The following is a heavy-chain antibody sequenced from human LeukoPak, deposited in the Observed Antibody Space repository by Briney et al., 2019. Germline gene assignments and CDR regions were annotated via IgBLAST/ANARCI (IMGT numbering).Heavy chain of an antibody. CDR2: ISYDGSNK. D-gene: IGHD3-3*01. Sequence: GGSLRLSCAASGFTFSSYGMHWVRQAPGKGLEWVAVISYDGSNKYYADSVKGRFTISRDNSKNTLYLQMNSLRAEDTGVYYCAKGSAYDFWSGYHPFDYWGQGTLVTVSS. CDR1: GFTFSSYG. CDR3: AKGSAYDFWSGYHPFDY. J-gene: IGHJ4*02. V-gene: IGHV3-30*18.